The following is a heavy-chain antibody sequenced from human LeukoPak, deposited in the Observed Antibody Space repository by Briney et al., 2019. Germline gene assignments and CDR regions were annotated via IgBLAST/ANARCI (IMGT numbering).Heavy chain of an antibody. D-gene: IGHD2-2*01. CDR1: GYTFNDYY. CDR3: ARANFLYCSSTTCLFDY. Sequence: VASVKVSCKASGYTFNDYYMHGVRQAPGQGFEWMGWINPNSGDTNYAQKFQGRVTMTRDTSISTAHMELSRLRSDDTAVYYCARANFLYCSSTTCLFDYWGQGTLVIVSS. J-gene: IGHJ4*02. V-gene: IGHV1-2*02. CDR2: INPNSGDT.